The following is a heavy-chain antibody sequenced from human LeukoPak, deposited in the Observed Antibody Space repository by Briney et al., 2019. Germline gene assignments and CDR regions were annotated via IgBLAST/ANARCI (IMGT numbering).Heavy chain of an antibody. J-gene: IGHJ4*02. V-gene: IGHV1-69*13. D-gene: IGHD3-9*01. CDR2: IIPIFGTA. CDR1: GGTFSSYA. CDR3: ARARATQRYFKLTLKYYFDY. Sequence: GASVKASCKASGGTFSSYAISWVRQAPGQGLEWMGGIIPIFGTANYAQKFQGRVTITADESTSTAYMELSSLRSEDTAVYYCARARATQRYFKLTLKYYFDYWGQGTLVTVSS.